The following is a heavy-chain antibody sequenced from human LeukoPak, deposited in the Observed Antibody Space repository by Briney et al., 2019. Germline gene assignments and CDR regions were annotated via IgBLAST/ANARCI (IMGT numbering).Heavy chain of an antibody. CDR3: TRGLYLLDY. V-gene: IGHV4-39*01. D-gene: IGHD3/OR15-3a*01. J-gene: IGHJ4*02. Sequence: SETLSLTCTVSGDSISSSGSYWGWIRQPPGKGLEWIASIYYSGTTYYNPSLKSRVTISEHTSKNQFSLQLSSVTAADTAVYYCTRGLYLLDYWGQGILVTVSS. CDR2: IYYSGTT. CDR1: GDSISSSGSY.